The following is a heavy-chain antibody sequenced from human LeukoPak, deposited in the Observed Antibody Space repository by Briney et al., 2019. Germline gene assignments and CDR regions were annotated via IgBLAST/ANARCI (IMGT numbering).Heavy chain of an antibody. CDR2: IHHSGTS. J-gene: IGHJ5*02. CDR1: GASISSGDW. V-gene: IGHV4-4*02. Sequence: SETLSLTCAVSGASISSGDWWSWVRQPPGKGLEWIGEIHHSGTSIYNPSLTSRVTISADKSKNQFSLKVTSVTAADTAVYYCASLMGSGSWYSWFDPWGQGTLVTVSS. CDR3: ASLMGSGSWYSWFDP. D-gene: IGHD6-13*01.